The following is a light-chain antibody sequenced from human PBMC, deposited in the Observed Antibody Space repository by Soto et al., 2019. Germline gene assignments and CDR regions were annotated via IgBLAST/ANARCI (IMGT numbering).Light chain of an antibody. CDR3: SSYTTSSTLPGV. Sequence: QSALTQPASVAGSPGQSITISCTGTSSDVGGYNYVSWYQQHPGKAPKLMIYEVSNRPSGISNRFSGSKSGNTASLTISGLQADDKADYYCSSYTTSSTLPGVFGGGTKLTVL. CDR2: EVS. J-gene: IGLJ2*01. CDR1: SSDVGGYNY. V-gene: IGLV2-14*01.